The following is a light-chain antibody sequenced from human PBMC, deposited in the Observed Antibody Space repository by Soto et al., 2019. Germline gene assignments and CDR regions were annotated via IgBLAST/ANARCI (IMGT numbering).Light chain of an antibody. CDR3: SSYAGSNNYV. Sequence: SALTQPPSASGSPVQSVTISCTGTSSDVGGYKYVSCYQQHPGKAPKLMIYEVSKRPSGVPDRFSGSKSGNTASLTVSGLQAEDEADYYCSSYAGSNNYVFGTGTKVTVL. CDR1: SSDVGGYKY. CDR2: EVS. J-gene: IGLJ1*01. V-gene: IGLV2-8*01.